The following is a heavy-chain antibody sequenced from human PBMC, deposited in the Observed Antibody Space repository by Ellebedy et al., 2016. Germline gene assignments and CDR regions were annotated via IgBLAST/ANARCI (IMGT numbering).Heavy chain of an antibody. J-gene: IGHJ4*02. Sequence: GESLKISCAASGFSLSGHYMDWVRQAPGKGLEWVGRIRNKPNSYITEYAASVKGRFTISRDDSRNSLYLQMDSLRTEDTAVYYCADLGQGGVGIGWGQGTLVTVSS. CDR2: IRNKPNSYIT. D-gene: IGHD2-8*02. CDR1: GFSLSGHY. V-gene: IGHV3-72*01. CDR3: ADLGQGGVGIG.